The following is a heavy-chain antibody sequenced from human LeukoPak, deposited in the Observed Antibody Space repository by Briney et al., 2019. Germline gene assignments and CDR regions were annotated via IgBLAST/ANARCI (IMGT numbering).Heavy chain of an antibody. D-gene: IGHD1-1*01. CDR3: ARGKVGTDFDY. CDR1: GDSISSYY. V-gene: IGHV4-4*07. CDR2: IYTRGSI. Sequence: SETLSLTCTVSGDSISSYYWSWIRQPAGKGLEWIGRIYTRGSINYNPSLKSRVTMSVDTSKNRFSLNLSSVTAADTAVYYCARGKVGTDFDYWGQGTLVTVSS. J-gene: IGHJ4*02.